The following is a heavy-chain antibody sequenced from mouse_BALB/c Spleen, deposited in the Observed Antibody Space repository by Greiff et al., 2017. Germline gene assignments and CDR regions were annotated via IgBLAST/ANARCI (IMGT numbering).Heavy chain of an antibody. J-gene: IGHJ4*01. D-gene: IGHD2-1*01. CDR1: GYTFTSYY. CDR3: ARDGNYDYYAMDY. Sequence: VQLQQSGPELVKPGASVRISCKASGYTFTSYYIHWVKQRPGQGLEWIGWIYPGNVNTKYNEKFKGKATLTADKSSSTAYMQLSSLTSEDSAVYFCARDGNYDYYAMDYWGQGTSATVSS. V-gene: IGHV1S56*01. CDR2: IYPGNVNT.